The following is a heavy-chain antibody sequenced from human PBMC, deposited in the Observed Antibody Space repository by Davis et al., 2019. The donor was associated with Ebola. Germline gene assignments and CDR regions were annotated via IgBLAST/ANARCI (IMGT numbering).Heavy chain of an antibody. CDR2: INPNSGGT. D-gene: IGHD3-3*02. V-gene: IGHV1-2*06. J-gene: IGHJ5*02. Sequence: ASVKVSCKASGYTFTNYGISWVRQAPGQGLEWMGRINPNSGGTNYAQKFQGKVTMTRDTSISTAYMELSRLRSDDTAVYYCAREDDISSWGQGTLVTVSS. CDR3: AREDDISS. CDR1: GYTFTNYG.